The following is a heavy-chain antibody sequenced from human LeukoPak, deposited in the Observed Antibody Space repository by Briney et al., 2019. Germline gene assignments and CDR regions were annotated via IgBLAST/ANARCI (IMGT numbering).Heavy chain of an antibody. CDR1: GFTFSSYG. J-gene: IGHJ4*02. D-gene: IGHD5-24*01. V-gene: IGHV3-30*03. CDR2: ISYDGSNK. Sequence: PGRSLRLSCAASGFTFSSYGMHWVRQAPGKGLEWVAVISYDGSNKYYADSVKGRFTISRDNSKNTLYLQMNSLRAEDTAVYYCARGSLRDGYNPYYFDYWGQGTLVTVSS. CDR3: ARGSLRDGYNPYYFDY.